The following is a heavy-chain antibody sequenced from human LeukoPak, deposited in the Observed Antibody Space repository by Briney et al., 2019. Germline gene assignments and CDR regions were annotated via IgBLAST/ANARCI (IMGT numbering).Heavy chain of an antibody. D-gene: IGHD5-24*01. Sequence: GSLRLSCAASGFTVSSNCMSWVRQAPGKGLEWVSVIYSGGSTYYADSVKGRFTISRDNSKNTLYLQMNSLRAEDTAVYYCARGDGRWLQLGTFDYWGQGTLVTVSS. V-gene: IGHV3-66*01. CDR2: IYSGGST. J-gene: IGHJ4*02. CDR1: GFTVSSNC. CDR3: ARGDGRWLQLGTFDY.